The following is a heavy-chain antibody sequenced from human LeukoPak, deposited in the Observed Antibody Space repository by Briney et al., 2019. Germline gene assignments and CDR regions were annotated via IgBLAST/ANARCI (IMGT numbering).Heavy chain of an antibody. CDR1: GGSVSSGSYY. CDR3: ARASAGGYCSSTSCFYGMDV. V-gene: IGHV4-61*01. Sequence: SETLSLTCTVSGGSVSSGSYYWSWIRQPPGKGLEWIGYIYYSGSTNYNPSLKSRVTMSVDTSKNQFSLKLSSVTAADTAVYYCARASAGGYCSSTSCFYGMDVWGQGTTVTVSS. J-gene: IGHJ6*02. CDR2: IYYSGST. D-gene: IGHD2-2*01.